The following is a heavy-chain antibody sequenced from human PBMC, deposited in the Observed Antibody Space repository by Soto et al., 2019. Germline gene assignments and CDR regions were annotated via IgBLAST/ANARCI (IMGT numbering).Heavy chain of an antibody. D-gene: IGHD6-6*01. CDR3: ARDTAARPYYYYGMDV. J-gene: IGHJ6*02. Sequence: GGFLRLSCAASGFTFSSYSMNWVRQAPGKGLEWVSSISSSSSYIYYADSVKGRFTISRDNAKNSLYLQMNSLRAEDTAVYYCARDTAARPYYYYGMDVWGQGTTVTVSS. CDR1: GFTFSSYS. CDR2: ISSSSSYI. V-gene: IGHV3-21*01.